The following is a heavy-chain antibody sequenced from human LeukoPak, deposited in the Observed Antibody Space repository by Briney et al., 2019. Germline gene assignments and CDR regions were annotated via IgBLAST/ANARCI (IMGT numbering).Heavy chain of an antibody. V-gene: IGHV3-11*01. D-gene: IGHD1-26*01. CDR3: ARDPVGATGGGAFDI. Sequence: GGALRLSCAASGFTFSDYYMSWVRQAPGKGLEGVSYISSSGSTIYYADSVKGRFTISRDNAKNSLYLQMNSLRAEDTAVYYCARDPVGATGGGAFDIWGQGTMVTVSS. CDR2: ISSSGSTI. J-gene: IGHJ3*02. CDR1: GFTFSDYY.